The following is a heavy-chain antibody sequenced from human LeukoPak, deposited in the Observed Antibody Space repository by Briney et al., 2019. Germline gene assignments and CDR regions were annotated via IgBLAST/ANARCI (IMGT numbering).Heavy chain of an antibody. CDR1: GGTFSSYA. J-gene: IGHJ4*02. CDR3: ATPHYYDGSGYYPLDY. CDR2: IIPIFGTA. Sequence: RASVKVSCKASGGTFSSYAISWVRQAPGQGLEWMGGIIPIFGTANYAQKFQGRVTITADESTSTAYMELSSLRSEDTAVYYCATPHYYDGSGYYPLDYWGQGTLVTVSS. D-gene: IGHD3-22*01. V-gene: IGHV1-69*13.